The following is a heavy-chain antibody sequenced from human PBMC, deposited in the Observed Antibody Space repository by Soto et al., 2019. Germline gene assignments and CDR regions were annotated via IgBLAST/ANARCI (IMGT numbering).Heavy chain of an antibody. Sequence: QVQLVQSGAEVKKPGSSVKVSCKASGGTFSSYAISWVRQAPGQGHEWMGGIIPIFGTANYAQKFQGRVTITADESTSTAYMELSSLRSEDTAVYYCAREARMITFGGVIVRYFDYWGQGTLVTVSS. D-gene: IGHD3-16*02. CDR3: AREARMITFGGVIVRYFDY. J-gene: IGHJ4*02. V-gene: IGHV1-69*01. CDR1: GGTFSSYA. CDR2: IIPIFGTA.